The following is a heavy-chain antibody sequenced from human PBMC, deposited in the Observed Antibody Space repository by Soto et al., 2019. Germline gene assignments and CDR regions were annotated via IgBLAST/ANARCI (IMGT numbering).Heavy chain of an antibody. CDR3: ARGGVAVAGIMVPANDI. V-gene: IGHV1-18*01. D-gene: IGHD6-19*01. Sequence: ASVKVSCKASGYTFTSYGISWVRQAPGQGLEWMGWISAYNGNTNYAQKLQGRVTMTTDTSTSTAYMELRSLRSDDTAVDYCARGGVAVAGIMVPANDIWGQGTMVTVSS. CDR1: GYTFTSYG. J-gene: IGHJ3*02. CDR2: ISAYNGNT.